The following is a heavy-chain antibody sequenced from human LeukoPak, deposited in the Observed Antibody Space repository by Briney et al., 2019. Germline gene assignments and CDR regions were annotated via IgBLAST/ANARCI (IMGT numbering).Heavy chain of an antibody. CDR3: ARDSAHGGYHFDY. CDR1: GYTFTGYY. CDR2: INPNSGGT. Sequence: GASVKVSCKASGYTFTGYYMHWVRQAPGQGLEWMGWINPNSGGTNYAQKFQGWVTMTRDTSISIAYMELSRLRSDDTAVYYCARDSAHGGYHFDYWGQGTLVTVSS. D-gene: IGHD3-22*01. J-gene: IGHJ4*02. V-gene: IGHV1-2*04.